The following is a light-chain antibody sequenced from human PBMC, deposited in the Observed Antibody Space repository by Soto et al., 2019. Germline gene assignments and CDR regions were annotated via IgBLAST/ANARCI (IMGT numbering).Light chain of an antibody. V-gene: IGLV2-14*03. CDR2: NVY. CDR1: SSDVGAYNF. J-gene: IGLJ1*01. Sequence: QSVLTQPASGSGSPGESSTISCTGTSSDVGAYNFVSWHQQHPGKAPKLMIDNVYDRPSGISYRFSGSTSGNTASLTISGLQGEDEADYYCSAYTVSRTYVFGTGTKVTVL. CDR3: SAYTVSRTYV.